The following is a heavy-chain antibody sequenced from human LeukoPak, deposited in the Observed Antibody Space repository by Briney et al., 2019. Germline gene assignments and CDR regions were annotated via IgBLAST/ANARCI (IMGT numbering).Heavy chain of an antibody. CDR3: ARGMTTVTYFDY. CDR1: GGSFSGYY. D-gene: IGHD4-17*01. J-gene: IGHJ4*02. Sequence: SETLTLTCAVYGGSFSGYYWSWIRQPPGKGLEWIGEINHSGSTNYNPSLKSRVTISVDTSKNQFSLKLSSVTAADTAVHYCARGMTTVTYFDYWGQGTLVTVSS. CDR2: INHSGST. V-gene: IGHV4-34*01.